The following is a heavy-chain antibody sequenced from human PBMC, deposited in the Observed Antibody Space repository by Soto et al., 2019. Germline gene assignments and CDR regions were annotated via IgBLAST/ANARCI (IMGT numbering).Heavy chain of an antibody. CDR1: GFTFSSYA. J-gene: IGHJ6*02. Sequence: GGSLRLSCAASGFTFSSYAMSWVRQAPGKGLEWVSAISGSGGSTYYADSVKGRFTISRDNSKNTLYLQMNSLRAEDTAVYYCAKWAQTNYDFWSGYPATYGMDFWGQGTMVTVSS. D-gene: IGHD3-3*01. CDR2: ISGSGGST. V-gene: IGHV3-23*01. CDR3: AKWAQTNYDFWSGYPATYGMDF.